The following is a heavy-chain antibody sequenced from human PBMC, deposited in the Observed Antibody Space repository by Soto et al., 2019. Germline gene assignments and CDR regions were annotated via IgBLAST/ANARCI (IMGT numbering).Heavy chain of an antibody. V-gene: IGHV4-61*01. CDR2: IYYSGST. CDR1: GGSVSSGSYY. J-gene: IGHJ6*02. D-gene: IGHD3-3*01. Sequence: QVQLQESGPGLVKPSETLSLTCTVSGGSVSSGSYYWSWIRQPPGKGLEWIGYIYYSGSTNYNPSLKSRVTISVDTSKNQSSLKLSSVTAADTAVYYCARGITIFGVVRYYYGMDVWGQGTTVTVSS. CDR3: ARGITIFGVVRYYYGMDV.